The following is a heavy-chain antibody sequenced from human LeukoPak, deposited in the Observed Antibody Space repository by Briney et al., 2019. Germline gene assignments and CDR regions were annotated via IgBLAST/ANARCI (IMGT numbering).Heavy chain of an antibody. CDR2: IIPIFGTA. CDR1: GGTFSSYA. Sequence: ASVKVSCKXSGGTFSSYAISWVRQAPGQGLEWMGVIIPIFGTANYSQKFQGRVTITTDESTSTAYMELSSLRSEDTAVYYCARGVGDFWSGYDRTPEDYWGQGTLVTVSS. V-gene: IGHV1-69*05. J-gene: IGHJ4*02. CDR3: ARGVGDFWSGYDRTPEDY. D-gene: IGHD3-3*01.